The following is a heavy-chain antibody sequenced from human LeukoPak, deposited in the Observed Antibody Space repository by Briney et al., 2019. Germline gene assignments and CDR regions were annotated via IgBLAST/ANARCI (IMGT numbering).Heavy chain of an antibody. D-gene: IGHD5-24*01. CDR1: GFTFSSYS. Sequence: GGSLRLSCAASGFTFSSYSMNWVRQAPGKGLEWVSSISSSSSYIYYADSVKGRFTISRDNAKNSLYLQMNSLRAEDTAVYYCARDIAEMATIPFDYWRQGTLVTVSS. J-gene: IGHJ4*02. CDR3: ARDIAEMATIPFDY. V-gene: IGHV3-21*01. CDR2: ISSSSSYI.